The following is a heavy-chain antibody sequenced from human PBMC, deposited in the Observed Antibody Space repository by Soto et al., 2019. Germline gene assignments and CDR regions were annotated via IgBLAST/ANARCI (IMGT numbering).Heavy chain of an antibody. CDR2: ISHDGSNQ. CDR3: AKDQASGQGSFDS. V-gene: IGHV3-30*18. CDR1: GFTFNIYG. Sequence: AKLVESGGGVVQPGGSLRLSCAASGFTFNIYGMHWVRQAPDKGLEWVALISHDGSNQYYADSVKGRFTISRDNSKNPVFLQMNSLRADDTAVYYCAKDQASGQGSFDSWRQGTLVTVSS. J-gene: IGHJ4*02.